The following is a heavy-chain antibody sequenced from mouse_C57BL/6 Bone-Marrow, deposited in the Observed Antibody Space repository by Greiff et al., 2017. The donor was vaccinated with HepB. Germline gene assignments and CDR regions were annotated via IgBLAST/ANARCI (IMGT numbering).Heavy chain of an antibody. J-gene: IGHJ2*01. CDR2: ISDGGSYT. D-gene: IGHD2-12*01. CDR3: TRDRGTIYLDY. Sequence: EVQVVESGGGLVKPGGSLKLSCAASGFTFSSYAISWVRQTPEKRLEWVATISDGGSYTYYPDNVKGRFTISRDNAKNNLYLQMSQLTSEDTSMYYSTRDRGTIYLDYWGQGTTLTVSS. V-gene: IGHV5-4*01. CDR1: GFTFSSYA.